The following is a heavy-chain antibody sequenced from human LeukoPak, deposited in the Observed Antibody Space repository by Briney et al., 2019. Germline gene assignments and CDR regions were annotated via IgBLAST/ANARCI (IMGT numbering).Heavy chain of an antibody. Sequence: ASVNVSCKASVYTFTGYYIHWVGQAAGQGLEWMGWINPIRGSTNYAQKFQGRVTMTTDTSISTAYMELSRLRSDDTAVYYCARTGSCVACVNWFDHWGQGTMVIVSS. CDR2: INPIRGST. CDR3: ARTGSCVACVNWFDH. V-gene: IGHV1-2*02. D-gene: IGHD1-14*01. CDR1: VYTFTGYY. J-gene: IGHJ5*02.